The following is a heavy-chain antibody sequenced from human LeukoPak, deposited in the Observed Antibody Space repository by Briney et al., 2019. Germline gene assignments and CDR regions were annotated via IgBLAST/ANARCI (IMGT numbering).Heavy chain of an antibody. V-gene: IGHV3-30*18. CDR1: GFTFSSYG. J-gene: IGHJ4*02. CDR2: ISYDGSNK. CDR3: AKDQRSVYASLDY. Sequence: GGSLRLSCAASGFTFSSYGMRWVRQAPGKGLEWVAVISYDGSNKYYADSVKGRFTISRDNSKDTLYLQMNSLRAEDTAVYYCAKDQRSVYASLDYWGQGTLVTVSS. D-gene: IGHD2-8*01.